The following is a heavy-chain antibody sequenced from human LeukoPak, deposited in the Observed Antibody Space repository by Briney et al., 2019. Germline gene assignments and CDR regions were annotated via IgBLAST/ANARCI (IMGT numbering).Heavy chain of an antibody. CDR3: ARGATMVRGVRDWFDP. Sequence: SETLSLTCTVSGGSISSYYWSWIRRPAGQGLEWIGRIYTSGSTNYNPSLKSRVTISVDKSKNQFSLKLSSVTAADTAVYYCARGATMVRGVRDWFDPWGQGTLVTVSS. CDR1: GGSISSYY. CDR2: IYTSGST. J-gene: IGHJ5*02. D-gene: IGHD3-10*01. V-gene: IGHV4-4*07.